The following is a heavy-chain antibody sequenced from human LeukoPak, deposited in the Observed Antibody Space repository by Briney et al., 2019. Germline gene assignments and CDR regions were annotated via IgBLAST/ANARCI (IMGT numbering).Heavy chain of an antibody. V-gene: IGHV4-4*07. CDR3: ARIPSDYYDFWSGYYDYYFDY. D-gene: IGHD3-3*01. CDR2: IYPSGST. CDR1: GGSISSYY. J-gene: IGHJ4*02. Sequence: PSETLSLTCTVSGGSISSYYWSWIRQPAGKGLEWIGRIYPSGSTNYNPSLKSRVTMSVDTSKNQFSLKLSSVTAADTAVYYCARIPSDYYDFWSGYYDYYFDYWGQGTLVTVSS.